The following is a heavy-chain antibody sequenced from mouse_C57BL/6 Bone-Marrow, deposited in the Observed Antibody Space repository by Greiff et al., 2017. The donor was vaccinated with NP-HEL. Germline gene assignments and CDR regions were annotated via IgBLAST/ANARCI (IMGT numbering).Heavy chain of an antibody. D-gene: IGHD1-1*01. CDR2: IYPGDGDT. V-gene: IGHV1-80*01. J-gene: IGHJ2*01. CDR1: GYAFSSYW. CDR3: ARYYGSSYYFDY. Sequence: VQLQQSGAELVKPGASVKISCKASGYAFSSYWMNWVKQRPGTGLEWIGQIYPGDGDTNYNGKFKGTATLTADKSSSTAYMQLSSLTSEDSAVYFCARYYGSSYYFDYWGQGTTLTVSS.